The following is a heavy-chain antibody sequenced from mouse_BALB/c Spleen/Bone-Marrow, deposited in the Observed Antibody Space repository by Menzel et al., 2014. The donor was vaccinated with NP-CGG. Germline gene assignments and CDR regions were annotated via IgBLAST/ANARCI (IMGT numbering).Heavy chain of an antibody. CDR1: GFTFSNYW. J-gene: IGHJ2*01. CDR2: IRLKSNNYAT. D-gene: IGHD3-3*01. V-gene: IGHV6-6*02. Sequence: EVKLQESGGGLVQPGGSMKLSCVASGFTFSNYWMNWVRQSPEKGLEWVAEIRLKSNNYATHYAESVKGRFTISRNDSKSSVYLQTNNLRAEDTGIYYCTRITRKFDDWGLGTTRTVSS. CDR3: TRITRKFDD.